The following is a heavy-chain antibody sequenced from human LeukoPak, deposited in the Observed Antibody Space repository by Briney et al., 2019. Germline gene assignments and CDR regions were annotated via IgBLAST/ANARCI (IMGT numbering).Heavy chain of an antibody. V-gene: IGHV4-59*01. CDR3: ARGTQTYYYGSGSPVHFDY. CDR2: FYNSGRS. D-gene: IGHD3-10*01. J-gene: IGHJ4*02. Sequence: SETLSLTCTVSDDSISDYYRGWIRQPPGKGLEWIGYFYNSGRSTYNPSLKSRVTISADTSKNQFSLKLSSVTAADTAVYYCARGTQTYYYGSGSPVHFDYWGQGTLVTVSS. CDR1: DDSISDYY.